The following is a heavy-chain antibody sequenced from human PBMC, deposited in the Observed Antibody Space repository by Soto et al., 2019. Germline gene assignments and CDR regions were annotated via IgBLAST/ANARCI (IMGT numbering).Heavy chain of an antibody. V-gene: IGHV5-51*01. CDR2: IYPDDSDT. D-gene: IGHD2-2*01. CDR3: ASSVVVTSTINYFDL. CDR1: GYSFSNFW. Sequence: RGESLKISCQASGYSFSNFWIAWVRQMPGEGLEWLGIIYPDDSDTRYSPSFLGQVTISADKSIKTTYLQWSSLKASDTAIYFCASSVVVTSTINYFDLWGQVTLVAFSS. J-gene: IGHJ4*02.